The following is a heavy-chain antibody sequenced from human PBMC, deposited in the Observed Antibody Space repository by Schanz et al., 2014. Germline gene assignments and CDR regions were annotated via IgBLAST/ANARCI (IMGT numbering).Heavy chain of an antibody. CDR3: ARSRGFDSIFDF. Sequence: EVQLVESGGGVVQPGGSLRLSCATSGFTFITYTMNWVRQTPGKGLEWVSFISSSGTSIYYADSVKGRFTISRDNAKNSLYLQMNSMRAEDTAGYYCARSRGFDSIFDFWGRGTLVTVSS. CDR1: GFTFITYT. V-gene: IGHV3-48*01. J-gene: IGHJ4*02. CDR2: ISSSGTSI. D-gene: IGHD5-12*01.